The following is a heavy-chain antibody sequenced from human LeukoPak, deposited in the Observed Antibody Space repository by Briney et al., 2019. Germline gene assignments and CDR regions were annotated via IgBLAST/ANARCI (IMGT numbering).Heavy chain of an antibody. Sequence: PSETLSLTCTVSGGSISSGSYYWSWIRQPAGKGLEWIGRIYTSGSTNYNPSLKSRVTISVDTSKNQFSLKLSSVTAADTAVYYCAVQLRGFGEASSFYFDYWGQGTLVPVSS. V-gene: IGHV4-61*02. CDR2: IYTSGST. CDR1: GGSISSGSYY. J-gene: IGHJ4*02. CDR3: AVQLRGFGEASSFYFDY. D-gene: IGHD3-10*01.